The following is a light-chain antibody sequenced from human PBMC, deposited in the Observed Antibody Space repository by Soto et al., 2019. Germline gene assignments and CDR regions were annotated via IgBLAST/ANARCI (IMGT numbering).Light chain of an antibody. Sequence: QSVLTQPPSVSAAPGQKVTISCYGSSSNIGNNYVSWYQQLPGTAPKLLIYDNNKRPSGIPDRFSGSKSGTSATLGITGLQTGDEADYYCGTWDSSLGAVVFGGGTKLTVL. CDR2: DNN. CDR1: SSNIGNNY. V-gene: IGLV1-51*01. J-gene: IGLJ2*01. CDR3: GTWDSSLGAVV.